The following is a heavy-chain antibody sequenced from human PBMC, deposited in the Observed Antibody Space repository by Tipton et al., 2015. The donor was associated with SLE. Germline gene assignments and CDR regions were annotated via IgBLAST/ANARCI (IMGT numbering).Heavy chain of an antibody. CDR1: GGSITTTNSY. Sequence: TLSLTCTVSGGSITTTNSYWGWIRQPPGKGLEWIGSISFSGRTYDNPSLRGRITPSRDTSKNQFSLNLKSVTAADTAVYYCARLIHDYGSWSGSQYWFDPWGPGTLVNVSS. J-gene: IGHJ5*02. CDR3: ARLIHDYGSWSGSQYWFDP. V-gene: IGHV4-39*07. CDR2: ISFSGRT. D-gene: IGHD3-3*01.